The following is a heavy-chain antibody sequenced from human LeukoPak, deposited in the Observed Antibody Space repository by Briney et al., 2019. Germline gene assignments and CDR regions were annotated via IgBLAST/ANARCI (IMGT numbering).Heavy chain of an antibody. D-gene: IGHD3-3*01. CDR2: IKQDGSEK. CDR1: GFTFSSYW. V-gene: IGHV3-7*01. Sequence: GGSLRLSCAASGFTFSSYWMSWVRQAPGKGLEWVANIKQDGSEKYYVDSVKGLFTISRDNAKNSLYLQMNSLRAEDTAVYYCARERSLVVIRPFDYWGQGTLVTVSS. J-gene: IGHJ4*02. CDR3: ARERSLVVIRPFDY.